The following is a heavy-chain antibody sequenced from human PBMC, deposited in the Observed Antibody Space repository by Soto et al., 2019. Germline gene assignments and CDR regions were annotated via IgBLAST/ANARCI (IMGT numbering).Heavy chain of an antibody. J-gene: IGHJ5*02. CDR2: ISYDGSNK. CDR3: AKDHSGYDSWFDP. D-gene: IGHD5-12*01. V-gene: IGHV3-30*18. CDR1: GFTFSSYG. Sequence: GGSLRLSCAASGFTFSSYGMHWVRQAPGKGLEWVAVISYDGSNKYYADSVKGRFTISRDNSKNTLYLQMNSLRAEETAVYYCAKDHSGYDSWFDPWGQGTLVTVSS.